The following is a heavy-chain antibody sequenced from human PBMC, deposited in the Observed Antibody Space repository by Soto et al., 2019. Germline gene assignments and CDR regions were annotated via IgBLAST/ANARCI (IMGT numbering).Heavy chain of an antibody. CDR1: GGSISSNY. Sequence: SETLSLTCTVSGGSISSNYWSWIRQPPGKGLEWIGDIYYSGSTNYNPSLKSRVTISVDTSKNQFSLKLSSVTAADTAVYFCAKGGDLGIFLYFDYWGQGALVTVSS. J-gene: IGHJ4*02. CDR2: IYYSGST. CDR3: AKGGDLGIFLYFDY. V-gene: IGHV4-59*01. D-gene: IGHD3-3*01.